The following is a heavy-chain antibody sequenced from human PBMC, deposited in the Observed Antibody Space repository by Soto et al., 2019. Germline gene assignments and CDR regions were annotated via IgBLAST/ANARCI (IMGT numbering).Heavy chain of an antibody. CDR1: GYTFTSYA. V-gene: IGHV1-69*05. Sequence: SVKVSCKASGYTFTSYAMHWVRQAPGQRLEWMGGIIPIFGTANYAQKFQGRVTITTDESTSTAYMELSSLRSEDTAVYYCATLYCSGGSCYPWYFDYWGQGTLVTVSS. CDR2: IIPIFGTA. CDR3: ATLYCSGGSCYPWYFDY. D-gene: IGHD2-15*01. J-gene: IGHJ4*02.